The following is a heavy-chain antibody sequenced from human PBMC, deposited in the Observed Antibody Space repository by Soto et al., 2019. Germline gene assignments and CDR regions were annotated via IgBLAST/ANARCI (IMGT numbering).Heavy chain of an antibody. J-gene: IGHJ4*02. Sequence: QVQLVQSGAEVKKPGSSVKVSCKASGGTFSSYAISWVRQAPGQGLEWMGGIIPIFGTANYAQKFQGRVTITADEYTSTAYMELSSLRSEDTAVYYCAKENYYGSGTPEGYFDYWGQGTLVTVSS. V-gene: IGHV1-69*01. CDR3: AKENYYGSGTPEGYFDY. D-gene: IGHD3-10*01. CDR1: GGTFSSYA. CDR2: IIPIFGTA.